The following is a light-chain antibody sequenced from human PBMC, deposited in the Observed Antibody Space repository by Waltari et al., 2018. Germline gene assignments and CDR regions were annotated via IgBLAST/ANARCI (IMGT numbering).Light chain of an antibody. Sequence: EIVLTQSPGTASLSPGERVTLSCRASQTVGSSSLAWYQQKPGQAPRLVIYRASRRATVIPDRLSGSGSGTDFSLTISRLEPEDFAVYYCQQHGTLPATFGQGTKVEIK. CDR3: QQHGTLPAT. V-gene: IGKV3-20*01. CDR1: QTVGSSS. CDR2: RAS. J-gene: IGKJ1*01.